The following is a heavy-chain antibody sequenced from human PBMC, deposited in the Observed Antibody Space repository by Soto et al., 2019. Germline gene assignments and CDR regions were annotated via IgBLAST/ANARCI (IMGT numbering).Heavy chain of an antibody. CDR1: GFTFDDYA. J-gene: IGHJ4*02. D-gene: IGHD3-3*01. CDR3: AKDMEPLTLRFLEWLFDY. CDR2: ISWNSGSI. V-gene: IGHV3-9*01. Sequence: PGGSLRLSCAASGFTFDDYAMHWVRQAPGKGLEWVSGISWNSGSIGYADSVKGRFTISRDNAKNSLYLQMNSLRAEDTALYYCAKDMEPLTLRFLEWLFDYWGQGTLVTVSS.